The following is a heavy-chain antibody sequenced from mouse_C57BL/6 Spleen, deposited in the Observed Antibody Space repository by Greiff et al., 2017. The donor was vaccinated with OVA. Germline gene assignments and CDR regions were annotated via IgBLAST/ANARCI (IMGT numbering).Heavy chain of an antibody. CDR1: GYTFTSYW. D-gene: IGHD2-13*01. V-gene: IGHV1-53*01. CDR3: AYLGDNGALGFAY. Sequence: QVQLQQPGTELVRPGASVKLSCKASGYTFTSYWMDWVKQRPGQGLEWIGNINPSNGGTNYNQKFKGKATLTVDKSSSTAYMQLSSLPSEHSAVDYGAYLGDNGALGFAYWGQGTLVTVSA. J-gene: IGHJ3*01. CDR2: INPSNGGT.